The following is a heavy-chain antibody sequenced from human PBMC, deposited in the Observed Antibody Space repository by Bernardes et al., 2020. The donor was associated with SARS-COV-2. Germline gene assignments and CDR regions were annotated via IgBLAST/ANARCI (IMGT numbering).Heavy chain of an antibody. CDR2: INPNSGGT. CDR3: ATDCSSTSCTGGAFDY. V-gene: IGHV1-2*02. D-gene: IGHD2-2*01. CDR1: GYTFTGYY. Sequence: ASVKVSCKASGYTFTGYYMHWVRQAPGQGLEWMGWINPNSGGTNYAQKFQGRVTMTRDTSISTAYMELSRLRSDDTAVYYCATDCSSTSCTGGAFDYWGQGTLVTVSS. J-gene: IGHJ4*02.